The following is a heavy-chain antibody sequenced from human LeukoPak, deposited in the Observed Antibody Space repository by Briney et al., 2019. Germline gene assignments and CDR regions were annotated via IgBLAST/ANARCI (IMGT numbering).Heavy chain of an antibody. CDR3: ARDLGPRVFDY. J-gene: IGHJ4*02. CDR1: GGSISSYY. CDR2: IYYSGST. V-gene: IGHV4-59*01. Sequence: SETLSLTCTVSGGSISSYYWSWIRQPPGKGLEWIGYIYYSGSTNYNPSLKSRVTISVDTSKNQFSLKLSSVTAADTAAYYCARDLGPRVFDYWGQGTLVTVSS. D-gene: IGHD6-13*01.